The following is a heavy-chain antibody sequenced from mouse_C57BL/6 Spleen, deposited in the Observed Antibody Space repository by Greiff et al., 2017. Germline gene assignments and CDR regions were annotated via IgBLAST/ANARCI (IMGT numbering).Heavy chain of an antibody. D-gene: IGHD2-4*01. CDR1: GFTFSSYG. V-gene: IGHV5-6*01. CDR3: ARPVYDYDVWYFDV. J-gene: IGHJ1*03. Sequence: EVKLMESGGDLVKPGGSLKLSCAASGFTFSSYGMSWVRQTPDKRLEWVATISSGGSYTYYPDSVKGRFTISRDNAKNTLYLQMSSLKSEDTAMYYCARPVYDYDVWYFDVWGTGTTVTVSS. CDR2: ISSGGSYT.